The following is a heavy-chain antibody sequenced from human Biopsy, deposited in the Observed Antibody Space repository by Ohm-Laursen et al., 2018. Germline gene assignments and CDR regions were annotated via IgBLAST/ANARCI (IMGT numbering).Heavy chain of an antibody. Sequence: SLRLSCTATGFTFSSYGMNWVRQAPTKGLEWVSYISSSSGTIYYADSVKGRFTISRDNAKSSLYLQMNSLRAEDTAVYYCARAQRHTLYFFDFWGQGTLVTVSS. CDR1: GFTFSSYG. CDR3: ARAQRHTLYFFDF. D-gene: IGHD2-21*01. V-gene: IGHV3-48*01. CDR2: ISSSSGTI. J-gene: IGHJ4*02.